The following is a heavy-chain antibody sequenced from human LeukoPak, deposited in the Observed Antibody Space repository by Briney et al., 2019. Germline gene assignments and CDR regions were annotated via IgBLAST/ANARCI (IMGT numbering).Heavy chain of an antibody. D-gene: IGHD3-3*01. CDR3: AKEHCDFWSGSFYYYYGMDV. CDR2: ISGSGGST. V-gene: IGHV3-23*01. CDR1: GFTFSSYA. Sequence: GGSLRLSCAASGFTFSSYAMSWVRQAPGKGLEWVSAISGSGGSTYYADSVKGRFTISRDNSKNTLYLQMNSLRAEDTAVYYCAKEHCDFWSGSFYYYYGMDVWGQGTTVTVSS. J-gene: IGHJ6*02.